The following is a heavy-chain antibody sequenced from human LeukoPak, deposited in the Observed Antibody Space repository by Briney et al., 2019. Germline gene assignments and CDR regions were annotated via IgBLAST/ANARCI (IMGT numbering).Heavy chain of an antibody. V-gene: IGHV4-4*07. CDR3: ARGVSTIFNPYSYYMDV. D-gene: IGHD5/OR15-5a*01. CDR2: VFTGGNT. CDR1: GGSISSYY. J-gene: IGHJ6*03. Sequence: SETLSLTCTLSGGSISSYYWSWIRQPAGKGLDLIGRVFTGGNTYYSPSLESRVTMSLDTSKNQVSLNLSSVTAADTAVYYCARGVSTIFNPYSYYMDVWGKGTTVTVSS.